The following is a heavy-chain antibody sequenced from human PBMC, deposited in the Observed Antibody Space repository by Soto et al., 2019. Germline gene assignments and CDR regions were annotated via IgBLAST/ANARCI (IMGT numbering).Heavy chain of an antibody. CDR3: TRDRAAMVNYYYGMDV. J-gene: IGHJ6*02. Sequence: KPGGSLRLSCTASGFTFGDYAMSWFRQAPGKGLEWVGFIRSKAYGGTTEYAASVKGRFTISRDDSKSIAYLQMNSLKTEDTAVYYCTRDRAAMVNYYYGMDVWGQGTTVTVSS. V-gene: IGHV3-49*05. CDR2: IRSKAYGGTT. D-gene: IGHD5-18*01. CDR1: GFTFGDYA.